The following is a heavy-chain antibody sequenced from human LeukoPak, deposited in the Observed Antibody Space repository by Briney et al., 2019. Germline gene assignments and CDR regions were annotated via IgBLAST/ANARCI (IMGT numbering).Heavy chain of an antibody. V-gene: IGHV3-48*04. Sequence: GRSLRLSCAASGFTFSSYSMNWVRQAPGKGLEWVSYISSSSSTIYYADSVKGRFTISRDNAKNSLYLQMNSLRAEDTAVYYCARVRGKGYYGSGSSIGNWGQGTLVTVSS. CDR2: ISSSSSTI. CDR3: ARVRGKGYYGSGSSIGN. CDR1: GFTFSSYS. J-gene: IGHJ4*02. D-gene: IGHD3-10*01.